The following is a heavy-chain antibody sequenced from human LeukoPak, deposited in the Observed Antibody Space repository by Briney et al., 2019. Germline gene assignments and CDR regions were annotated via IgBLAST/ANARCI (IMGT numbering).Heavy chain of an antibody. V-gene: IGHV4-4*07. CDR1: GGSISTKY. Sequence: SETLSLTCTVSGGSISTKYWSWIRQPAGKGLEWIGRVHTSGTTHYNPSLRSRVTLSVDNSKNQFSLNLTSVTATDTAVYYCARDLGQRGVVTAHYWYFDLWGRGTLVTVSS. CDR2: VHTSGTT. J-gene: IGHJ2*01. CDR3: ARDLGQRGVVTAHYWYFDL. D-gene: IGHD2-21*02.